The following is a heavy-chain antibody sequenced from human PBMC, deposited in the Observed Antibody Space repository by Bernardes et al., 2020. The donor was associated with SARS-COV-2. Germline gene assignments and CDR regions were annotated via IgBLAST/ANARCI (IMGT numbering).Heavy chain of an antibody. Sequence: SLRLSCAASGFTFDDYAMHWVRQAPGKGLEWVSGISWNSGSIGYADSVKGRFTISRDNAKNSLYLQMNSLRAEDTALYYCAKGATPIHSNDWFDPWGQGTLVTVSS. J-gene: IGHJ5*02. D-gene: IGHD6-13*01. CDR2: ISWNSGSI. CDR3: AKGATPIHSNDWFDP. V-gene: IGHV3-9*01. CDR1: GFTFDDYA.